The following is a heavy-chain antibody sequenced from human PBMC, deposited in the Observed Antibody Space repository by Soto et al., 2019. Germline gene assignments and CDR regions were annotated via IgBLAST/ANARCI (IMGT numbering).Heavy chain of an antibody. J-gene: IGHJ4*02. D-gene: IGHD5-18*01. Sequence: ASVKVSCKASGYTFTSYYMHWVRQAPGQGLEWMGIIDPSGGSTSYAQKFQGRVTMTRDTSTSTVYMELSSLRSEDTAVYYCARDFADTAMDMRFFDYWGQGTLVTVSS. CDR2: IDPSGGST. CDR1: GYTFTSYY. V-gene: IGHV1-46*01. CDR3: ARDFADTAMDMRFFDY.